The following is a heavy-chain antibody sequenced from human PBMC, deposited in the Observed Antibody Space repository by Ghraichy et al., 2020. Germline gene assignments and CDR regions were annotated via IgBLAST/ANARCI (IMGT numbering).Heavy chain of an antibody. CDR1: GFSLSTSGMC. V-gene: IGHV2-70*11. CDR2: IDWDDDK. D-gene: IGHD3-16*01. Sequence: SGPTLVKPTQTLTLTCTFSGFSLSTSGMCVSWIRQPPGKALEWLARIDWDDDKYYSTSLKTRLTISKDTSKNQVVLTMTNMDPVDTATYYCARSPGGSPDYYYYYGMDVWGQGTTVTVSS. CDR3: ARSPGGSPDYYYYYGMDV. J-gene: IGHJ6*02.